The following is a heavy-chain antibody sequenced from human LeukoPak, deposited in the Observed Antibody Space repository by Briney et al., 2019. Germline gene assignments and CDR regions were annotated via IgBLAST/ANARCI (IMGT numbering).Heavy chain of an antibody. Sequence: PGGSLRLSCAASGFTFSKYWVLWVRQAPGTGLESVSRINTDGTVTTYADSVKGRFTVSRDNADNTMFLQMNSVRDEDTAVYYCATKQWLAPPPDSWGQGTPVTVSS. D-gene: IGHD6-19*01. CDR1: GFTFSKYW. J-gene: IGHJ4*02. CDR3: ATKQWLAPPPDS. CDR2: INTDGTVT. V-gene: IGHV3-74*01.